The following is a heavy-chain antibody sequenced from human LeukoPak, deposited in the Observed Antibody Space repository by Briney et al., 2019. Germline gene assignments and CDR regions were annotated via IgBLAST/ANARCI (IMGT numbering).Heavy chain of an antibody. V-gene: IGHV3-48*03. D-gene: IGHD4-17*01. J-gene: IGHJ3*02. CDR3: ARDLRGAFDI. CDR2: ISSSGSTI. Sequence: GGSLRLSCAASGFTFSSYEMNWVRQAPGKGLEWVSYISSSGSTIYYADSVKGRFTISRDNAKSSLYLQMNSLRAEDTAVYYCARDLRGAFDIWGQGTMVTVSS. CDR1: GFTFSSYE.